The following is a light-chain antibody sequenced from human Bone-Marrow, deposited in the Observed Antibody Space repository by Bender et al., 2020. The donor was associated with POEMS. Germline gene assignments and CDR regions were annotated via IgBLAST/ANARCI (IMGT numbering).Light chain of an antibody. Sequence: QSALTQPASVSGSPGQSITMSCTGTSSDGGNYNLVSWYQQPPGKAPKLIIYEAIKRPSGVSDRFYGSKTGNTASLTISGLQAEDEADYYCCSYGGTGPLVFGGGTRVTVL. J-gene: IGLJ3*02. CDR1: SSDGGNYNL. V-gene: IGLV2-23*01. CDR3: CSYGGTGPLV. CDR2: EAI.